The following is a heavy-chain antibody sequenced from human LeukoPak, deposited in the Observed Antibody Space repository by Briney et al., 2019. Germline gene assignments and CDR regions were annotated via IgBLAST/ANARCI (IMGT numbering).Heavy chain of an antibody. J-gene: IGHJ4*02. CDR2: ISSTGSII. V-gene: IGHV3-48*03. D-gene: IGHD2-2*01. Sequence: GGSLRFSCVASGFTFSSYAMNWIRQAPGKGLEWVSYISSTGSIIYYADSVKGRFTFSRDNAKNLLYLQMNSLRIEDTAVSYCARDRPPSRTYPIFDYWGQGILVSVSS. CDR1: GFTFSSYA. CDR3: ARDRPPSRTYPIFDY.